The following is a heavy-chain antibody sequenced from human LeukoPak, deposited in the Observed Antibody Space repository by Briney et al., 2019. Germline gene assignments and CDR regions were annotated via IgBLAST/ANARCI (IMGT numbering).Heavy chain of an antibody. J-gene: IGHJ4*02. V-gene: IGHV3-21*01. CDR2: ISSSSSYI. Sequence: GGSLRLSCAASGFTFSSYSMNWVRQAPGKGLEWVSSISSSSSYIYYADSVKGRFTISRDNAKNSLYLQMNSLRAEDTAVYYCARVDCSGGSCYSDWWGQGTLVTVSS. CDR3: ARVDCSGGSCYSDW. CDR1: GFTFSSYS. D-gene: IGHD2-15*01.